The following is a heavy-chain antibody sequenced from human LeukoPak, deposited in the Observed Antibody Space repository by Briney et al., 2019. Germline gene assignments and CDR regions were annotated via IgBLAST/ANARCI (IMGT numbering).Heavy chain of an antibody. CDR2: IKQDGSEK. J-gene: IGHJ4*02. V-gene: IGHV3-7*01. D-gene: IGHD3-16*02. CDR3: ARDANYDYVWGSYPVY. Sequence: GGSLRLSCAASGFTFSSYWMSWVRQGPGKGLEWGANIKQDGSEKYYVDSVKGRFTISRDNAKNSLYPQMNSLRAEDTAVYYCARDANYDYVWGSYPVYWGQGTLVTVSS. CDR1: GFTFSSYW.